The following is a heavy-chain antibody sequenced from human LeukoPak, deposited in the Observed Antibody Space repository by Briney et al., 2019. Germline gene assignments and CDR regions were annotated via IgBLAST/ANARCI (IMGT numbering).Heavy chain of an antibody. CDR2: ISYDGTNK. D-gene: IGHD3-3*01. CDR1: GFTFSSHS. V-gene: IGHV3-30*04. J-gene: IGHJ4*02. CDR3: AKDLNYDFWSGLGN. Sequence: GGSLRLSCAASGFTFSSHSMHWVRQAPGKGLEWMAVISYDGTNKYYADSVKGRFTISRDNSKNTLYLQMNSLRAEDTAVYYCAKDLNYDFWSGLGNWGQGSVVTVSS.